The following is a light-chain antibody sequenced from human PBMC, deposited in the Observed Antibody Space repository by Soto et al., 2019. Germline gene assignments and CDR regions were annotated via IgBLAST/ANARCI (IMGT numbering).Light chain of an antibody. Sequence: EIWMTQSPATLSVSPGERATLSCRASQSVSSKLAWYQQKPGKAPRLLIYGASTRATGIPARLSGSGSGKEFTLTISSLQSEAFAVYYCQQYNNWPQEGTFGHGTKVDIK. CDR3: QQYNNWPQEGT. CDR2: GAS. V-gene: IGKV3-15*01. CDR1: QSVSSK. J-gene: IGKJ1*01.